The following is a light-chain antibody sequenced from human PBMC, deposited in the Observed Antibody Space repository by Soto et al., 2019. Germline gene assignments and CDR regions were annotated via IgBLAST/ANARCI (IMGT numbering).Light chain of an antibody. CDR2: GAS. CDR3: LQDDTYPLT. J-gene: IGKJ4*01. V-gene: IGKV1-6*01. CDR1: QDIRSD. Sequence: AIQMTQSPSSLSASVGDRVTVTCRASQDIRSDLGWYQQKPGKAPQLLIYGASRLQSGVPSRFSGSGSGTDFTLTISSLQPEDFAPYYCLQDDTYPLTFGGGTKVDIK.